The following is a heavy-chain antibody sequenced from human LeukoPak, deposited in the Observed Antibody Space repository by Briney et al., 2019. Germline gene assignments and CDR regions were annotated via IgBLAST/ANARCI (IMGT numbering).Heavy chain of an antibody. CDR1: GDSISRDY. Sequence: SSETLSLTCNVSGDSISRDYWGWIRQPPGRGLEWIGYLYYSENTKYNPSLKSRVTISADTSKNQFSLRLTSVTAADTAIYYCAKDRVALYWGQGILVTVSS. J-gene: IGHJ4*02. V-gene: IGHV4-59*01. CDR3: AKDRVALY. CDR2: LYYSENT.